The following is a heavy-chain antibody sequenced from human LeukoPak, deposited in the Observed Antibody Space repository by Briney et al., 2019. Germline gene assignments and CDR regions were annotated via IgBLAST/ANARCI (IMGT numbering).Heavy chain of an antibody. J-gene: IGHJ4*02. CDR1: GFTFSDYD. CDR3: ARARGSIPSSSFDY. V-gene: IGHV3-11*06. CDR2: ISSGSSYT. D-gene: IGHD6-6*01. Sequence: GGSLGLSCAASGFTFSDYDMTWIRQAPGKGLEWVSYISSGSSYTDYADSVKGRFTISRDNAKNSLDLRMNTLRATDTALYYFARARGSIPSSSFDYWGQGALVTVSS.